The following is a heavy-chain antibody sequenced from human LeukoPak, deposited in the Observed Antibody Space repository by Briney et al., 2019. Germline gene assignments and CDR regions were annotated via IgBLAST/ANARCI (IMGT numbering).Heavy chain of an antibody. Sequence: PGGSLRLSCAASGFTFSSYGMHWVRQAPGKGLEWVAFIRYDGSNKYYADSVKGRFTISRDNSKNTLYLQMNSLRAEDTAVYYCAKDPYNWNYGSRYYYYYMDVWGKGTTVTVSS. CDR2: IRYDGSNK. V-gene: IGHV3-30*02. CDR1: GFTFSSYG. D-gene: IGHD1-7*01. CDR3: AKDPYNWNYGSRYYYYYMDV. J-gene: IGHJ6*03.